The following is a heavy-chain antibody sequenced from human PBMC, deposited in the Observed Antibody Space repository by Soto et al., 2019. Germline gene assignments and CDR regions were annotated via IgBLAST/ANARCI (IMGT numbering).Heavy chain of an antibody. J-gene: IGHJ6*02. CDR3: VRVSGSGSYQVSYYYGMDV. CDR2: INHSGST. Sequence: PSEPLSLTCAVYGGSFSGYYRKWIRQPPGKGLEWIEEINHSGSTNKNPTLKNRATKKVETYKKQFSLKKNDMTVADTAVYYCVRVSGSGSYQVSYYYGMDVWGQGTTVTVSS. CDR1: GGSFSGYY. D-gene: IGHD3-10*01. V-gene: IGHV4-34*04.